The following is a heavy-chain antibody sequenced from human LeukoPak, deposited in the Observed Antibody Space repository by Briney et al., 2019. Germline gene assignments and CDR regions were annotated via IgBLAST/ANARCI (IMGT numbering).Heavy chain of an antibody. D-gene: IGHD2/OR15-2a*01. V-gene: IGHV1-2*02. CDR3: ARWSPPLSGQNYYYYYYMDV. Sequence: ASVKVSCKASGYTFTGYYMHWVRQAPGQGLEWMGWINPNSGGTNYAQKFQGRVTMTRDTSISTAYMELSRLRSDDTAVYYCARWSPPLSGQNYYYYYYMDVWAKGPRSPSP. CDR1: GYTFTGYY. CDR2: INPNSGGT. J-gene: IGHJ6*03.